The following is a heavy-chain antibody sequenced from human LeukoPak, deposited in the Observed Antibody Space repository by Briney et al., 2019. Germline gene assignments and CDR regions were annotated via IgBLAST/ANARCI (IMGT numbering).Heavy chain of an antibody. CDR3: ARDLVTVTKGFDI. CDR2: ISYIGST. CDR1: DDSFSSHH. V-gene: IGHV4-59*11. Sequence: SETLSLTCAVSDDSFSSHHWTWIRQPPGKGLEWIGYISYIGSTNYNPSLKGRVTISIDTSKNHFSLKLSSVTAADTAVYYCARDLVTVTKGFDIWGQGTMVSVSS. D-gene: IGHD4-17*01. J-gene: IGHJ3*02.